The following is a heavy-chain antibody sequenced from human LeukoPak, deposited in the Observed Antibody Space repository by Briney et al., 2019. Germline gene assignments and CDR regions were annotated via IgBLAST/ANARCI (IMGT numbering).Heavy chain of an antibody. J-gene: IGHJ4*02. V-gene: IGHV3-48*04. CDR1: GFTFSSYS. CDR2: IRSDTSTK. CDR3: TRDSGYEFDY. Sequence: PGGSLRLSCAASGFTFSSYSINWVRQAPGKGLEWVSYIRSDTSTKYYADSVKGRFTISRDNAKNSVYLQMNGLRAEDTAVYYCTRDSGYEFDYWGQGTLVTVSS. D-gene: IGHD5-12*01.